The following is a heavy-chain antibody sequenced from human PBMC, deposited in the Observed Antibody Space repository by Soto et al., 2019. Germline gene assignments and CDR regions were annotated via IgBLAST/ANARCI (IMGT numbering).Heavy chain of an antibody. V-gene: IGHV4-59*01. Sequence: QVQLQESGPGLVKPSETLSLTCTVSGASIRSYHWSWIRQTPGKGLEWIGYIYCSGSANYNPSLKSLVTFSVDTSKNQGSLKLSSVTAADTGVYYCAAAVPAEYVFPYYYMDVWGKGTTVTVSS. D-gene: IGHD3-16*01. CDR2: IYCSGSA. CDR3: AAAVPAEYVFPYYYMDV. CDR1: GASIRSYH. J-gene: IGHJ6*03.